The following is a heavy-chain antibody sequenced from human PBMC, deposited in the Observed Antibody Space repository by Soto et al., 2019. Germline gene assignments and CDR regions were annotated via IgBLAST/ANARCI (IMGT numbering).Heavy chain of an antibody. V-gene: IGHV3-23*01. Sequence: EVQLLESGGGLVQPGGSLRLSCAASGFTFSSYAMSWVRQAPGKGLEWVSAISGSGGSTYYADSVKGRFTISRDNSKNTLYLQMNSMRAEDTAVYYCSKFPPGSYQTSPNWFDPWGQGTLVTVSS. J-gene: IGHJ5*02. CDR3: SKFPPGSYQTSPNWFDP. CDR2: ISGSGGST. CDR1: GFTFSSYA. D-gene: IGHD2-2*01.